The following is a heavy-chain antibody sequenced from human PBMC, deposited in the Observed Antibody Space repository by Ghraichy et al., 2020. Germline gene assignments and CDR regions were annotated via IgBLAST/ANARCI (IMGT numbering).Heavy chain of an antibody. D-gene: IGHD3-10*01. CDR2: IYYSGST. Sequence: SETLSLTCTVSGGSISSGGYYWSWIRQHPGKGLEWIGYIYYSGSTYYNPSLKSRVTISVDTSKNQFSLKLSSVTAADTAVYYCARVITDGSGSYPMTFDYWGQGTLVTVSS. CDR3: ARVITDGSGSYPMTFDY. J-gene: IGHJ4*02. V-gene: IGHV4-31*03. CDR1: GGSISSGGYY.